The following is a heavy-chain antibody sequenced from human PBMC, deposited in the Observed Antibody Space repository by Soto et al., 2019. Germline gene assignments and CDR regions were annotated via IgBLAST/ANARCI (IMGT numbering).Heavy chain of an antibody. J-gene: IGHJ4*02. V-gene: IGHV3-21*01. CDR2: ISSSSYI. Sequence: GGSLRLSCAASGFTFSSYSMNWVRQAPGKGLEWVSSISSSSYIYYADSVKGRFTISRDNAKNSLYLQMNSLRAEDTAVYYCARGKLLWFGESLHGPFDYWGQGTLVTVSS. CDR1: GFTFSSYS. D-gene: IGHD3-10*01. CDR3: ARGKLLWFGESLHGPFDY.